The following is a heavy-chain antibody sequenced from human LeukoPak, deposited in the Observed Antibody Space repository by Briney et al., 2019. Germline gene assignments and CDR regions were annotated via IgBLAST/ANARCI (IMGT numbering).Heavy chain of an antibody. CDR1: GYSISSGYY. CDR3: ARFVKYCSGGSCYNYFDY. D-gene: IGHD2-15*01. J-gene: IGHJ4*02. CDR2: IYHSGST. Sequence: SETLSLTCTVSGYSISSGYYWGWIRQPPGKGLEWIGSIYHSGSTYYNPSLKSRVTISVDTSKNQFSLKLSSVTAADTAVYYCARFVKYCSGGSCYNYFDYWGQGTLVTVSS. V-gene: IGHV4-38-2*02.